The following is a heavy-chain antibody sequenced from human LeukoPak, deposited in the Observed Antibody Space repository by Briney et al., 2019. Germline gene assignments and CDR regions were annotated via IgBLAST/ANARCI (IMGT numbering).Heavy chain of an antibody. D-gene: IGHD3-9*01. V-gene: IGHV3-21*01. CDR3: ARNYDILTGSPDY. CDR1: GFTFSSYS. J-gene: IGHJ4*02. Sequence: PGGSLRLSCAASGFTFSSYSMNWVRQAPGKGLEWVSSISSSSSYIYYADSVKGRFTISRDNSKNSLYLQMNSLRAEDTAVYYCARNYDILTGSPDYWGQGTLVTVSP. CDR2: ISSSSSYI.